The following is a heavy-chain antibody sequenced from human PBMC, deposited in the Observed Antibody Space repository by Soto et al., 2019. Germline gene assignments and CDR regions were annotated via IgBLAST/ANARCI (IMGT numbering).Heavy chain of an antibody. D-gene: IGHD2-8*01. Sequence: PGGSLRLSCAASEFTFSSYAIHWVRQAPGKGLEWVSVMSYDGSTEYYADSVKGRFTISRDNSKNTLYLQMNNLRAEDTAVYYCARASRYCSYGVCLGDFDYWGQGTLVTVSS. CDR3: ARASRYCSYGVCLGDFDY. CDR1: EFTFSSYA. V-gene: IGHV3-30-3*01. CDR2: MSYDGSTE. J-gene: IGHJ4*02.